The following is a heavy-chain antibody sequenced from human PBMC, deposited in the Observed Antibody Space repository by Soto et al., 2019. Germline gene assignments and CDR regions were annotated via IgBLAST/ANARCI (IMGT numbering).Heavy chain of an antibody. V-gene: IGHV3-11*01. CDR3: ARDPPTVTTINVAFDI. CDR1: GFTFSDYY. CDR2: ISSSGSTI. Sequence: GGSLRLSCAASGFTFSDYYMSWIRQAPGKGLEWVSYISSSGSTIYYADSVKGRFTISRDNAKNSLYLQMNSLRAEDTAVYYCARDPPTVTTINVAFDIWGQGTMVTVS. J-gene: IGHJ3*02. D-gene: IGHD4-17*01.